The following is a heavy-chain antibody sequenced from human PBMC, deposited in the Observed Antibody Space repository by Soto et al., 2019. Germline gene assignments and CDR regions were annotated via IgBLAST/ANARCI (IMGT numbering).Heavy chain of an antibody. Sequence: ESGGGLVKPGGSLRLSCAASGFTFSDYYMSWIRQAPGKGLEWVSYISSSSSYTNYADSVKGRFTISRDNAKNSLYLQMNSLRAEDTAVYYCAAQSYYDFWSGYSFPPYFDYWGQGTLVTVSS. D-gene: IGHD3-3*01. CDR2: ISSSSSYT. CDR3: AAQSYYDFWSGYSFPPYFDY. V-gene: IGHV3-11*06. J-gene: IGHJ4*02. CDR1: GFTFSDYY.